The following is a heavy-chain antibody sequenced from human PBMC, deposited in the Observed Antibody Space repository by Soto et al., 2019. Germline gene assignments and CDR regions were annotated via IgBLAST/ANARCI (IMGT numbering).Heavy chain of an antibody. V-gene: IGHV1-69*12. CDR3: AREGVAVGATSGYY. CDR2: IIPIFGTA. J-gene: IGHJ4*02. D-gene: IGHD1-26*01. CDR1: GGTFSSYA. Sequence: QVQLVQSGAEVKKPGSSVKVSCKASGGTFSSYAISWVRQAPGQGLEWMGGIIPIFGTANYAQKFQGRVTITADEXXSTAYMELSSLRSEDPAVYSCAREGVAVGATSGYYWGQGTLVTVSS.